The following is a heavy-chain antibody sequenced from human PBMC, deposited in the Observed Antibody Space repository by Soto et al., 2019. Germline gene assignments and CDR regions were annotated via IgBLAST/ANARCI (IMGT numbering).Heavy chain of an antibody. CDR2: KSWNSGEI. CDR3: AKMVTWDSSGYYQGGFDC. V-gene: IGHV3-9*01. Sequence: EMHLVESGGGLVQPGRSLTISCAASGFTFEEYAMHWVRQAPGKALEWVSGKSWNSGEIIYADPVRGRFTISRDNAKQSLYLQMNSLRPEDTALYYCAKMVTWDSSGYYQGGFDCWGQGTLVTVSS. CDR1: GFTFEEYA. J-gene: IGHJ4*02. D-gene: IGHD3-22*01.